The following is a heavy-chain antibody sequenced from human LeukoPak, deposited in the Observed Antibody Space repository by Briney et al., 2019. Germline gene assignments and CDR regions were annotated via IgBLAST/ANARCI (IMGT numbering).Heavy chain of an antibody. D-gene: IGHD3-22*01. CDR3: ADSSGSLGADVFDS. V-gene: IGHV4-39*01. Sequence: SETLSLTCSVSGASINSSDYCWGWIRQPPGKGLEWIGTIYYRGNTYYNPSLKSPVTISADTSKKQFSLNLSAVTAADTAVYFCADSSGSLGADVFDSWGQGTLVTVSS. CDR1: GASINSSDYC. J-gene: IGHJ3*01. CDR2: IYYRGNT.